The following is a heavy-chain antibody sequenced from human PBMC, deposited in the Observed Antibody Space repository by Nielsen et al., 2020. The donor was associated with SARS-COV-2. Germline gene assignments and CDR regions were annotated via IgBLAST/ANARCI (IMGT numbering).Heavy chain of an antibody. V-gene: IGHV3-30*18. D-gene: IGHD3-16*01. CDR1: GFTFSSCG. CDR2: ISYDGSNK. Sequence: GGSLRLSCAASGFTFSSCGMHWVRQAPGKGLEWVAAISYDGSNKYYADSVKGRFTISRDNSKNTLYLQMNSLRAEDTAVYYCAKDGYKFGELAAQPLAGWGQGTLVTVSS. J-gene: IGHJ4*02. CDR3: AKDGYKFGELAAQPLAG.